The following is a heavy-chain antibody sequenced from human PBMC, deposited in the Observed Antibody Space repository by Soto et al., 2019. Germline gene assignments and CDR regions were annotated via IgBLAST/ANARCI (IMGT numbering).Heavy chain of an antibody. V-gene: IGHV5-51*01. CDR1: GYSFTSYW. D-gene: IGHD2-21*02. J-gene: IGHJ4*02. CDR3: ARHKGRVTPPAAPDY. Sequence: GESLKISCKGSGYSFTSYWIGWVRQMPGKGLEWMGIIYPGDSDTRYSPSFQGQVTISADKSVSTAYLQWSSLKASDTAMYYWARHKGRVTPPAAPDYWGQGTLVTVSS. CDR2: IYPGDSDT.